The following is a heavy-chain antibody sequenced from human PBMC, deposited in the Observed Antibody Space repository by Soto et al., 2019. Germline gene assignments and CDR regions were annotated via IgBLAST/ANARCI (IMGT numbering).Heavy chain of an antibody. J-gene: IGHJ4*02. CDR2: INYSGST. V-gene: IGHV4-34*01. CDR3: VGLIWIPTVTLLF. CDR1: GGSFSGYY. D-gene: IGHD4-4*01. Sequence: SETLSLTXAVYGGSFSGYYWSWIRQPPGKGLEWIGEINYSGSTNYNPSLKSRVTISVDTSKNQFSLKLSSVTAADTAVYYCVGLIWIPTVTLLFWGQGTLVTVSS.